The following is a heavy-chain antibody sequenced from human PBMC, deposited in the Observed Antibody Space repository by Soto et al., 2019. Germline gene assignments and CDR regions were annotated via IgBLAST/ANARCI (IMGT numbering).Heavy chain of an antibody. CDR2: IYYSGST. J-gene: IGHJ4*02. D-gene: IGHD3-22*01. CDR3: ARGGVDYYDSSGYYYHFDD. CDR1: GGSVSSGSYY. V-gene: IGHV4-61*01. Sequence: QVQLQESGPGLVKPSETLSLTCTVSGGSVSSGSYYWSWIRQPPGKGLEWIGYIYYSGSTNYNPSLKSRVTISVDTAKNQFSLKLSSVTAADTAVYYCARGGVDYYDSSGYYYHFDDWGQGTLVTVSS.